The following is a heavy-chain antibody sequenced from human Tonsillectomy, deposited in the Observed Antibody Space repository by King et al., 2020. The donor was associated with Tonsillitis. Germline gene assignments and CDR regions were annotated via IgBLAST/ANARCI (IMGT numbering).Heavy chain of an antibody. CDR3: AKEGGSYYVEGNYFDY. CDR2: IYSGGSST. D-gene: IGHD1-26*01. Sequence: VQLVESGGGLVQPGGSLRLSCAASGFTFSSYAMSWVRQAPGKGLEWGSVIYSGGSSTYYADSVKGRFTISRDNSKNTLYLQMNSLRAEDTAVYYCAKEGGSYYVEGNYFDYWGQGTLVTVSS. CDR1: GFTFSSYA. J-gene: IGHJ4*02. V-gene: IGHV3-23*03.